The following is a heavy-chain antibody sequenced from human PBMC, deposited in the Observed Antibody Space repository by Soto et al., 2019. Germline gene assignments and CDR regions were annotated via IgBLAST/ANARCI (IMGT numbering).Heavy chain of an antibody. Sequence: QVQLVQSGAEVRNPGSAVRVSCKASGGTFKMYAMNWVRQAPGQGLQWLAGIIPIFDKTRYAQQFQGRVTITVDESTSTAYMELSSLRSEDTAIYYCSRSIGSGGVIGGFAYWGQGTLVTVAS. CDR1: GGTFKMYA. V-gene: IGHV1-69*01. CDR2: IIPIFDKT. J-gene: IGHJ4*02. CDR3: SRSIGSGGVIGGFAY. D-gene: IGHD3-16*02.